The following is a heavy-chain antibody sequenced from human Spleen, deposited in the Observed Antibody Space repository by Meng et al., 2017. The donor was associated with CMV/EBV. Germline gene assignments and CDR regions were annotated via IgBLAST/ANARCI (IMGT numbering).Heavy chain of an antibody. Sequence: GESLKISCAASGFTFSSYEMNWVRQAPGKGLEWVSYISSSGSTIYYADSVKGRFTISRDNSKNTLFLQMNSLRAEDTAVYYCARGYYDSSGYRGGLDYWGQGTLVTVSS. D-gene: IGHD3-22*01. CDR1: GFTFSSYE. CDR3: ARGYYDSSGYRGGLDY. CDR2: ISSSGSTI. V-gene: IGHV3-48*03. J-gene: IGHJ4*02.